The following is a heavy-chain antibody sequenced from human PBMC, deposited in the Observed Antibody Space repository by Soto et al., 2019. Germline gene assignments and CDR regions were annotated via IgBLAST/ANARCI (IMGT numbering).Heavy chain of an antibody. Sequence: EVQLVESGGGLVQPGGSLRLSCAASGFTFSSYSMNWVRQAPGKGLEWVSYISTGSSTIYYADSVKGRFTISRDNAKNSLHLQINSLRAEDTAVYYCARTLGPFYYWGQGTLVTVSS. V-gene: IGHV3-48*01. CDR1: GFTFSSYS. CDR2: ISTGSSTI. CDR3: ARTLGPFYY. J-gene: IGHJ4*02. D-gene: IGHD3-16*01.